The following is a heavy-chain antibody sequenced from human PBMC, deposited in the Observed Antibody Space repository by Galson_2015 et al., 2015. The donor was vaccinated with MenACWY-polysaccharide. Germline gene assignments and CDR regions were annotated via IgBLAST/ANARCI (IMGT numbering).Heavy chain of an antibody. CDR2: ISWNSDSI. D-gene: IGHD2/OR15-2a*01. Sequence: SLRLSCAASGFTFEHYAMHWVRQAPGKGLEWVSGISWNSDSIIYADSVKGRFTISRDNAKKSLFLQMNSLRPEDTALYYCAKDKVGVLQCHDYWGQGTLVIVSS. V-gene: IGHV3-9*01. CDR1: GFTFEHYA. J-gene: IGHJ4*02. CDR3: AKDKVGVLQCHDY.